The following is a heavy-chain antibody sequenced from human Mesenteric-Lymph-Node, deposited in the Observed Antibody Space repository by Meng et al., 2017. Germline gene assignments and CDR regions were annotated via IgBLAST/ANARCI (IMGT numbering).Heavy chain of an antibody. CDR2: IWYDGSNK. J-gene: IGHJ4*02. CDR1: GFTFSSYG. D-gene: IGHD6-13*01. CDR3: ARDLGGIAAAGPLVPSDNLDY. V-gene: IGHV3-33*01. Sequence: GESLKISCAASGFTFSSYGMHWVRQAPGKGLEWVAVIWYDGSNKYYADSVKGRFTISRDNSKNTLYLQMNSLRAEDTAVYYCARDLGGIAAAGPLVPSDNLDYWGQGTLVTVSS.